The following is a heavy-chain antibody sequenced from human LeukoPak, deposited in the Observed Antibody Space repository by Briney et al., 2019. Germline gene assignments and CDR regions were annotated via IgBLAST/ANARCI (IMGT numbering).Heavy chain of an antibody. J-gene: IGHJ4*02. V-gene: IGHV3-23*01. D-gene: IGHD6-13*01. Sequence: GGSLRLSCAASGFTFSSYAMSWVRQAPGKGLEWVSAISGSGGSTYYADSVKGRFTISRDNSKNTLYLQMNSLRAEDTAVYYCACSRYVRGGYFDYWGQGTLVTVSS. CDR2: ISGSGGST. CDR3: ACSRYVRGGYFDY. CDR1: GFTFSSYA.